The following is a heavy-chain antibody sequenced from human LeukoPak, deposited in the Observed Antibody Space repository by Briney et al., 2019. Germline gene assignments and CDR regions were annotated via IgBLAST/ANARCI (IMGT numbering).Heavy chain of an antibody. CDR1: GFTFSTYA. Sequence: GGSLRLSCAASGFTFSTYAVNWVRQAPGKGLEWVSTISGSGDSTYYADSVKGRFTISRDNSKNTLYLQMNSLRAEDTAVYYCARDLDDYWGQGTLVTVSS. V-gene: IGHV3-23*01. D-gene: IGHD3-3*01. CDR2: ISGSGDST. CDR3: ARDLDDY. J-gene: IGHJ4*02.